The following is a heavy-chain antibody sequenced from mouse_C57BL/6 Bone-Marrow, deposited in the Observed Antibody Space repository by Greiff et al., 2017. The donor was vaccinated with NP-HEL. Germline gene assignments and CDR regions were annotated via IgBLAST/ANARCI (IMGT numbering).Heavy chain of an antibody. CDR3: SSAPYGKSLYFDY. V-gene: IGHV6-6*01. CDR2: IRNKANNHAT. D-gene: IGHD2-1*01. Sequence: EVKLVESGGGLVQPGGSMKLSCAASGFTFSDAWMDWVRQSPEKGLEWVAEIRNKANNHATYYAESVKGRFTISRDASKSSVYLQMNSLRAKDTDIYYCSSAPYGKSLYFDYWGKGTTLTVSS. J-gene: IGHJ2*01. CDR1: GFTFSDAW.